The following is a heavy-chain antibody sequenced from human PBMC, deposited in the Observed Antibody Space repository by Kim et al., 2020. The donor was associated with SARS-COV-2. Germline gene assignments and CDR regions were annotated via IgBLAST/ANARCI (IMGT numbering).Heavy chain of an antibody. CDR3: ARTRCSGGSCYPYDAFDI. CDR1: GGSISSYY. D-gene: IGHD2-15*01. J-gene: IGHJ3*02. V-gene: IGHV4-59*13. CDR2: IYYSGST. Sequence: SETLSLTCTVSGGSISSYYWSWIRQPPGKGLEWIGYIYYSGSTNYNPSLKSRVTISVDTSKNQFSLKLSSVTAADTAVYYCARTRCSGGSCYPYDAFDIWGQGTMVTVSS.